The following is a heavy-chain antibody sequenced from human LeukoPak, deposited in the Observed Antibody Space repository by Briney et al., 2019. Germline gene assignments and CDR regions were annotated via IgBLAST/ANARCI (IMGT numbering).Heavy chain of an antibody. Sequence: PGRSLRLSCAASGFTFSSHVMHWVRQSPGKGLEWVAVIWYDGGNKYYADSVKGRFTISRDNSKSTLYLQMNSLRAEDTAVYYCARVAPIYSSSLYYLDSWGQGTLVTVSS. V-gene: IGHV3-33*01. J-gene: IGHJ4*02. CDR1: GFTFSSHV. D-gene: IGHD6-13*01. CDR3: ARVAPIYSSSLYYLDS. CDR2: IWYDGGNK.